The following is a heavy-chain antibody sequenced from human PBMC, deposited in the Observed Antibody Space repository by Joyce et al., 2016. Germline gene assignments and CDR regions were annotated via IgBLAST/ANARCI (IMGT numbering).Heavy chain of an antibody. Sequence: EVQLVESGGGLVQPGGSMRLSCEASGFAFSKYYMSWVSQAPGKGLQWVASIGQEDGSKTYYLESVRGRFTISRDNAQNSLYLQINSRGVDDTAVYFCSRSNWAANDIWGQGTVVTVSS. J-gene: IGHJ3*02. V-gene: IGHV3-7*03. CDR2: IGQEDGSKT. D-gene: IGHD2-15*01. CDR3: SRSNWAANDI. CDR1: GFAFSKYY.